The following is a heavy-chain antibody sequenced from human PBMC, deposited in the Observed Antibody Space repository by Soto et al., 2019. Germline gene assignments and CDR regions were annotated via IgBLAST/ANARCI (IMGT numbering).Heavy chain of an antibody. V-gene: IGHV1-69*08. CDR2: IIPILDIA. CDR3: ARDVGLGPVTVSTHVDY. CDR1: GGTFSNYT. Sequence: QVQLVQSGAEVKKPGSSVKVCCKASGGTFSNYTITWVRQAPGQGLEWMGRIIPILDIANYAKKFQGRVTITADKSTSTAYMELSSLRSEDTAVYYCARDVGLGPVTVSTHVDYWGQGTLVIVSS. D-gene: IGHD4-17*01. J-gene: IGHJ4*02.